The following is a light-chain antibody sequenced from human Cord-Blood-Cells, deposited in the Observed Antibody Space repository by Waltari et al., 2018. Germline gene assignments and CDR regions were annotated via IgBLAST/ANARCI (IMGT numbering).Light chain of an antibody. CDR2: YDS. CDR3: QVWDSSSDHVV. J-gene: IGLJ2*01. Sequence: SYVLTQPPSVSVAPGKTARITCGGNNIGSKSVHWYQQQPGQAPVLVIYYDSDRPSGIPERFSGSNSGNTATLTISRVEAGDEADYDCQVWDSSSDHVVFGGGTKLTVL. V-gene: IGLV3-21*04. CDR1: NIGSKS.